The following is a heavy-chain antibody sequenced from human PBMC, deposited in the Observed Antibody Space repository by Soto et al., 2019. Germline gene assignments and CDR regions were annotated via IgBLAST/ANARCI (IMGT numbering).Heavy chain of an antibody. CDR2: ISAYNGNT. CDR3: ARDSPPVDY. J-gene: IGHJ4*02. CDR1: GYTFTSYY. V-gene: IGHV1-18*04. Sequence: ASVKVSCKASGYTFTSYYMHWVRQAPGQGLEWMGWISAYNGNTKNAQKLQGRVTMTTDTSTSTAYMELRSLRSDDTAVYYCARDSPPVDYCGQGTLVTVSS.